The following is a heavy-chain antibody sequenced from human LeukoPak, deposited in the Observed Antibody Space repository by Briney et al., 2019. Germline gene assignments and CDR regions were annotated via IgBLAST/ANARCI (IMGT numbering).Heavy chain of an antibody. CDR1: GDTFSNYA. CDR2: IIPIFGTA. V-gene: IGHV1-69*06. CDR3: ARGWDYYSGGRPTAYVY. Sequence: GASVKVSCKASGDTFSNYAINWVRQAPGQGLEWMGGIIPIFGTANYAQKLQGRVTIIADKSTSTVYMELNSLKSEDTAVYYCARGWDYYSGGRPTAYVYWGQGTLVTVSS. D-gene: IGHD2-15*01. J-gene: IGHJ4*02.